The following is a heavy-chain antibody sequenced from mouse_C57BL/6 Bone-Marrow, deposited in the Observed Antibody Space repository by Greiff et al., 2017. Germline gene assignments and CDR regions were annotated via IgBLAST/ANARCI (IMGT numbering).Heavy chain of an antibody. Sequence: QVQLKQSGPGLVAPSQSLSITCTVSGFSLTSYGVSWVRQPPGKGLGWLGVIWGDGSTNYHSAPISRLSSSKDNSKSQVFLKLNSLQTDDTATYCCAKTPDDYDMDYWGQGSSVTGSS. CDR1: GFSLTSYG. CDR3: AKTPDDYDMDY. CDR2: IWGDGST. V-gene: IGHV2-3*01. J-gene: IGHJ4*01. D-gene: IGHD2-4*01.